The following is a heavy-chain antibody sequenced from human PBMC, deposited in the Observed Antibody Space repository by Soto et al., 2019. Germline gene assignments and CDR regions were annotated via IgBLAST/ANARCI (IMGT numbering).Heavy chain of an antibody. J-gene: IGHJ4*02. D-gene: IGHD2-2*01. CDR1: GGSISSSSYY. CDR3: AGRWGYCSSTSCDLYCDY. CDR2: IYYSGST. V-gene: IGHV4-39*01. Sequence: QLQLQESGPGLVKPSETLSLTCTVSGGSISSSSYYWGWIRQPPGKGLEWIGSIYYSGSTYYNPSLKSRVTISVDTSKNQFALKPSSVTAADTAVYYGAGRWGYCSSTSCDLYCDYWGQGTLVTVSS.